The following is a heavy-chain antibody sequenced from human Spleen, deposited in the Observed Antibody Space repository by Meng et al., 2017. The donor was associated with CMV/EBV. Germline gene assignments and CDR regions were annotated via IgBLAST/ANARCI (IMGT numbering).Heavy chain of an antibody. CDR2: INHSGST. V-gene: IGHV4-34*01. J-gene: IGHJ3*02. Sequence: SETLSLTCAVYGGSFSGYYWSWIRQPPGKGLEWIGEINHSGSTNYNPSLKSRATISVDTSKNQFSLKLSSVTAADTAVYYCARGQRPGRGALDIRGQGTMVTVSS. CDR3: ARGQRPGRGALDI. CDR1: GGSFSGYY. D-gene: IGHD1-14*01.